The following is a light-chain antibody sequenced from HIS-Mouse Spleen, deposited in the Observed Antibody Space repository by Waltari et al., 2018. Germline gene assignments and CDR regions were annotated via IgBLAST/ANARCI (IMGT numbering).Light chain of an antibody. V-gene: IGLV2-23*01. Sequence: QSALTQPASVSGSPGQSITISCTGTSSAVGCSNLASCYQHHPGKAPKLLIYEGSKRPSGVSNRFSGSKSGNTASLTISGLQAEDEADYYCCSYAGSSTWVFGGGTKLTVL. CDR2: EGS. CDR3: CSYAGSSTWV. J-gene: IGLJ3*02. CDR1: SSAVGCSNL.